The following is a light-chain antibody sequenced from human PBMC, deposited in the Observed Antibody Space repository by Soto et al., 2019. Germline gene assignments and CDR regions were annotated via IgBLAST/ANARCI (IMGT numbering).Light chain of an antibody. J-gene: IGLJ2*01. CDR2: DVS. V-gene: IGLV2-14*03. CDR1: SSDVGAYNY. Sequence: QSALTQPASVSGSPGQSITISCTGTSSDVGAYNYVSWYQQHPGKAPKLMIYDVSSRPSGVSNRFSGSKSGDTASLTISGLQAEDEADYYCSSYTTRSTVVFGGGTQLTVL. CDR3: SSYTTRSTVV.